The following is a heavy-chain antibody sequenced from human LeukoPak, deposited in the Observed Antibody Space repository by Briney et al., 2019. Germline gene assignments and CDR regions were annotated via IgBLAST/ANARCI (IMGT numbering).Heavy chain of an antibody. CDR3: AKTGTTRRYYYGMDV. J-gene: IGHJ6*04. D-gene: IGHD1-7*01. V-gene: IGHV1-18*01. CDR1: GYTFTSYG. CDR2: ISAYNGNT. Sequence: ASVKVSCKASGYTFTSYGISWVRQAPGQGLEWMGWISAYNGNTNYAQKLQGRVTMTTDTSTSTDYMELRSLRSDDTAVYYCAKTGTTRRYYYGMDVWGEGTTVTVSS.